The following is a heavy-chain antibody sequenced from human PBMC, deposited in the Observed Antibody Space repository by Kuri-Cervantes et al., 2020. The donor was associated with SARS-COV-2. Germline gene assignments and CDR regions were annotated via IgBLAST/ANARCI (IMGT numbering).Heavy chain of an antibody. CDR3: ARSTDYGDDGYFDY. CDR2: IGSSGGTI. D-gene: IGHD4-17*01. Sequence: GGSLRLSCAASGFTFSSYGMHWVRQAPGKGLEWVSYIGSSGGTIYYADSVKGRFTISRDNAKNSLYLQMNSLRAEDTAVYYCARSTDYGDDGYFDYWGQGTLVTVSS. V-gene: IGHV3-48*04. CDR1: GFTFSSYG. J-gene: IGHJ4*02.